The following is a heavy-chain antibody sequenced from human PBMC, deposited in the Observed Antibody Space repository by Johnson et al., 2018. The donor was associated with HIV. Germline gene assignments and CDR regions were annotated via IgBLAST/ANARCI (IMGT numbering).Heavy chain of an antibody. CDR2: ISTSGDTT. V-gene: IGHV3-11*01. CDR3: AGAFGSSFDI. J-gene: IGHJ3*02. Sequence: QMLLVESGGGLVQPGGSLRLSCAASGFTFSDYCMSWIRQAPGKGLEWVSYISTSGDTTYYEDSVKGRFTSSRDTAKKSLFLQMNSLRAEDTAVYYCAGAFGSSFDIWGQGTLVTVSS. CDR1: GFTFSDYC. D-gene: IGHD1-14*01.